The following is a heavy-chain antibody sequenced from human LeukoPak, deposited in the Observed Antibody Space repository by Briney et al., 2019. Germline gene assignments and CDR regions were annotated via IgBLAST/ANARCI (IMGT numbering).Heavy chain of an antibody. J-gene: IGHJ4*02. CDR3: AKDGGIAAADDY. V-gene: IGHV3-33*06. D-gene: IGHD6-13*01. Sequence: GRSLRLSCAASGLTFSSYGMHWVRQAPGKGLEWVAVIWYDGSNKYYADSVKGRFTISRDNSKNTLYLQMNSLRAEDTAVYYCAKDGGIAAADDYWGQGTLVTVSS. CDR2: IWYDGSNK. CDR1: GLTFSSYG.